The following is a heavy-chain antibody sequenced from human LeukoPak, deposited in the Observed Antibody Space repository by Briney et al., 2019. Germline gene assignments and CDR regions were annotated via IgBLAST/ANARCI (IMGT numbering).Heavy chain of an antibody. CDR1: GYTFSSYY. Sequence: ASVKVSCKASGYTFSSYYMHWVRQAPGQGLEWMGIINPSGGSTSYAQKFQGRVTMTRDTSTSTVYMELSSLRSEDTAVYYCARDKHSFYDFWSGYSNWFDPWGQGTLVTVSS. D-gene: IGHD3-3*01. CDR2: INPSGGST. CDR3: ARDKHSFYDFWSGYSNWFDP. J-gene: IGHJ5*02. V-gene: IGHV1-46*01.